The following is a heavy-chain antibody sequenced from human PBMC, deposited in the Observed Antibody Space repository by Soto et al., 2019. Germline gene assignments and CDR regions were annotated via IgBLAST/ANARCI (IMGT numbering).Heavy chain of an antibody. J-gene: IGHJ4*02. CDR2: MKSEGSGGTR. CDR3: CWCAPINYYFNH. CDR1: GFKFSDAW. V-gene: IGHV3-15*01. Sequence: GGSLRLSCTVSGFKFSDAWMSWVRQVPGKGLEWVGRMKSEGSGGTRDYAAPVKGRFTISRDDSKNTVYLQMNSLKTEDTGMYYCCWCAPINYYFNHWGQGTQVTVSS. D-gene: IGHD2-8*01.